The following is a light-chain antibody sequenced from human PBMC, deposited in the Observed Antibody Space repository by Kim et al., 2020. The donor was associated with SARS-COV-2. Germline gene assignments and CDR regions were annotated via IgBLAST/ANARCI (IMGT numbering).Light chain of an antibody. CDR2: DAA. V-gene: IGKV1-33*01. CDR1: QDISNY. CDR3: QQRRT. J-gene: IGKJ4*01. Sequence: SSLSASVGDRVTITCQASQDISNYLNWYQQKPGKAPKLLIYDAANLETGVPSRFSGSGSGTDFTFTISSLQPEDIATYYCQQRRTFGGGTKVDIK.